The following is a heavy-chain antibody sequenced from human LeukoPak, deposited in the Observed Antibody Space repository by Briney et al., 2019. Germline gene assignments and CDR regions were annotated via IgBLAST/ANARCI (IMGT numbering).Heavy chain of an antibody. CDR1: GYTFTNYA. CDR3: ARDRGGYMAY. Sequence: GASVKVSCKASGYTFTNYAINWVRQAPGQGLEWMGWINTNTGNPTYAQGFTGRFVFSLDTSVNTAYLQINSLQPEDTAIYYCARDRGGYMAYWGQGTLVTVSS. D-gene: IGHD5-12*01. CDR2: INTNTGNP. V-gene: IGHV7-4-1*02. J-gene: IGHJ4*02.